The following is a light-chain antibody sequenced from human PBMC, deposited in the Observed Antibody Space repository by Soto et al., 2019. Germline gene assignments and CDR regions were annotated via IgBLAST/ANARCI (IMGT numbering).Light chain of an antibody. J-gene: IGLJ3*02. CDR1: XXXVGGYNF. Sequence: QSVLTQPASVSGSPGQSITXSXXXXXXXVGGYNFVSWYQQHPGKAPKLMIYEVNNRPSGVSNRFSGSKSGNTASLTISGLQAEDEADYYCSSWTSSTTQVLGGGTKLTVL. CDR2: EVN. V-gene: IGLV2-14*01. CDR3: SSWTSSTTQV.